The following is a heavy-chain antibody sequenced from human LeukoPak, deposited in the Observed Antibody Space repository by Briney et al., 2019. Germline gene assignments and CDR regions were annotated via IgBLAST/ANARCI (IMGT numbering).Heavy chain of an antibody. D-gene: IGHD6-13*01. V-gene: IGHV3-48*03. CDR3: ARDLGAAAVLFDY. J-gene: IGHJ4*02. CDR2: ISSSGSTI. CDR1: GFTFSSYE. Sequence: GGSLRLSCAASGFTFSSYEMNWVRQAPGKGLEWVSCISSSGSTIYYADSVKGRFTISRDNAKNSLYLQMNSLRAEDTAVYYCARDLGAAAVLFDYWGQGTLVTVSS.